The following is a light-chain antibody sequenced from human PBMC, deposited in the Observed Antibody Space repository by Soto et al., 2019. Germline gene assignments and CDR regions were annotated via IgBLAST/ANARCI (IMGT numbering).Light chain of an antibody. Sequence: DIHMTQSPSTLSASVGDRVTITCRASQSLSSWLAWYQQKPGKVPKVLIYKTSSLQSGVPPRYSGSGYGTDFTLTISSLQPEDFATYYCQQANSFPITFGQGTRLEIK. CDR3: QQANSFPIT. V-gene: IGKV1-5*03. CDR2: KTS. J-gene: IGKJ5*01. CDR1: QSLSSW.